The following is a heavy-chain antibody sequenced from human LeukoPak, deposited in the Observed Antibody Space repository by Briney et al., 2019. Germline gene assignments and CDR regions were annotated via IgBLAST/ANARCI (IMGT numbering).Heavy chain of an antibody. CDR1: GSSISSGGYY. CDR3: ARARRDGYNYLDY. Sequence: SETLSLTCTVSGSSISSGGYYWSWIRQHPGKGLEWIGYIYYSGSTYYNPSLKSRVTISVDTSKNQFSLKLSSVTAADTAVYYCARARRDGYNYLDYWGQGTLVTVSS. J-gene: IGHJ4*02. V-gene: IGHV4-31*03. CDR2: IYYSGST. D-gene: IGHD5-24*01.